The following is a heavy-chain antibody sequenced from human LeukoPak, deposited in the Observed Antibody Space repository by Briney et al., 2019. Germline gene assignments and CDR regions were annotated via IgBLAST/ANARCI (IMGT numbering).Heavy chain of an antibody. CDR2: VYPADSDT. CDR3: ASGWEPYYFDY. CDR1: GYSFTSYW. Sequence: GESLKISCKGSGYSFTSYWIGWVRQMPGKGLEWMGIVYPADSDTKYSPSFQGQVTISADKSISTAYLQWSSLKASDTAIYYCASGWEPYYFDYWGQGTLVTVSS. D-gene: IGHD1-26*01. J-gene: IGHJ4*02. V-gene: IGHV5-51*01.